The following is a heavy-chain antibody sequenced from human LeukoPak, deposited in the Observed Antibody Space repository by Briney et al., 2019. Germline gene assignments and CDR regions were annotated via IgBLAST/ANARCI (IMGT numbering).Heavy chain of an antibody. V-gene: IGHV1-2*02. D-gene: IGHD2-21*02. Sequence: ASVRVSCKASGYTFTGYYMHWVRQAPGQGLEWMGWINPNSGGTNYAQKFQGRVTTTRDTSISTAYMELSRLTSDDTALYYRARTYTAVHYFDYWGQGTLVTVSS. CDR3: ARTYTAVHYFDY. CDR1: GYTFTGYY. J-gene: IGHJ4*02. CDR2: INPNSGGT.